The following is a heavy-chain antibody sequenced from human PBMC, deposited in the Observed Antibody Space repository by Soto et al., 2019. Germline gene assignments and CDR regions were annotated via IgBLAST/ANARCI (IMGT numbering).Heavy chain of an antibody. V-gene: IGHV5-51*01. CDR2: IYPGDSDT. D-gene: IGHD2-15*01. CDR1: GYSFTSYW. Sequence: ESLKISCKGSGYSFTSYWIGWVRQMPGKGLEWMGIIYPGDSDTRYSPSFQGQVTISADKSISTAYLQWSSLKASDTAMYYCARAGMGYCCVDSCCSVRGVLDFRGRGTM. CDR3: ARAGMGYCCVDSCCSVRGVLDF. J-gene: IGHJ3*01.